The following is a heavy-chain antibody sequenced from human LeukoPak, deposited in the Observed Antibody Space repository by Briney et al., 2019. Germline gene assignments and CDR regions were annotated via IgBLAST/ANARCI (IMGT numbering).Heavy chain of an antibody. V-gene: IGHV3-21*01. CDR2: ISRSSSYI. D-gene: IGHD4-23*01. CDR3: AKMTNGGHDY. J-gene: IGHJ4*02. CDR1: GFTFSNYS. Sequence: GGSLRLSCAASGFTFSNYSINWVRQAPGKGLEWVSSISRSSSYIYYADSVKGRFTISRDNAKNSLYLQMNSLRAEDTAVYYCAKMTNGGHDYWGQGTLVTVSS.